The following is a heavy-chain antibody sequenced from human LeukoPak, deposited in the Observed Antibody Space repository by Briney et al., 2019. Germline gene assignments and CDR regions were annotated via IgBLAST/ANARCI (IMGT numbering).Heavy chain of an antibody. CDR3: AKGSRRDTIFGVVKNYYYMDV. CDR2: IRYDGSNK. CDR1: GFTFSSYG. Sequence: GGSLRLSCAASGFTFSSYGMHWVRQAPGKGLEWVAFIRYDGSNKYYADSVKGRFTISRDNSKNTLYLQMNSLRAEDTAVYYCAKGSRRDTIFGVVKNYYYMDVWGKGTTVTVSS. V-gene: IGHV3-30*02. D-gene: IGHD3-3*01. J-gene: IGHJ6*03.